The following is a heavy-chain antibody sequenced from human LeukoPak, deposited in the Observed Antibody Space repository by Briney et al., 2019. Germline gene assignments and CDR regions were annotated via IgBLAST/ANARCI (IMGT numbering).Heavy chain of an antibody. Sequence: PGGSLRLSCAASRFTFSSFWMHWVRQAPGKGLVWVSRIISDGSSADYADSVKGRFTISRDNAKNSLYLQMNSLRAEDTAVYYCARDRDLLMVYPSGMDVWGQGTTVTVSS. CDR3: ARDRDLLMVYPSGMDV. J-gene: IGHJ6*02. D-gene: IGHD2-8*01. CDR2: IISDGSSA. V-gene: IGHV3-74*01. CDR1: RFTFSSFW.